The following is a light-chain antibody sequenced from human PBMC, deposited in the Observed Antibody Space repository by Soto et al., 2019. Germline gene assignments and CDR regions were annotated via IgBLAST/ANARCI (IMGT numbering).Light chain of an antibody. V-gene: IGLV1-44*01. CDR3: ASWDDSLNGVV. J-gene: IGLJ2*01. Sequence: VVTQPPSASGTPGQGVTISCSGSSSNIGVNTVNWYQQLPGTAPKLLIYSNNLRPSGVPDRFSGSKSDTSASLAISGLQSEDEADYHCASWDDSLNGVVFGGGTKLTVL. CDR2: SNN. CDR1: SSNIGVNT.